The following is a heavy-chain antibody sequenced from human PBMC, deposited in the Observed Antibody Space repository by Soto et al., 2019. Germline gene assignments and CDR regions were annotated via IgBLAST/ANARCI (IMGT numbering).Heavy chain of an antibody. D-gene: IGHD6-6*01. CDR1: GFTFSSFG. V-gene: IGHV3-33*01. CDR2: IWNEGNNR. Sequence: PGGSLRLSCAASGFTFSSFGIHWVRQAPGKGLEWVTVIWNEGNNRKYADSVRGRFTVSSDNSKNMVYLQLDSLRVEDTAIYYCARDRELGRSSPYFDFWGQGVLVTVSS. J-gene: IGHJ4*02. CDR3: ARDRELGRSSPYFDF.